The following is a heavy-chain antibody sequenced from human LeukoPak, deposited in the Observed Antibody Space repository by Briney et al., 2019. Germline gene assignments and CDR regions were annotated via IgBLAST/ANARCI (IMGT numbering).Heavy chain of an antibody. D-gene: IGHD1-1*01. CDR2: INPNSGGT. CDR1: GYTFTGYY. J-gene: IGHJ4*02. CDR3: AGGEERRDFDY. Sequence: ASVKVSCKASGYTFTGYYMHWVRQAPGQGLEWMGWINPNSGGTNYAQKFQGRVTMTRDTSISTAYMELSSLRSEDTAVYYCAGGEERRDFDYWGQGTLVIVSS. V-gene: IGHV1-2*02.